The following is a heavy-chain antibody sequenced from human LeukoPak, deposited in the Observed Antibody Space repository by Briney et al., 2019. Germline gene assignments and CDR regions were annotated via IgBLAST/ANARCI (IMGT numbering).Heavy chain of an antibody. CDR3: TKATTRRVPAATIDS. CDR2: ITWHGRST. CDR1: GFIFDDFS. J-gene: IGHJ4*02. V-gene: IGHV3-9*01. D-gene: IGHD6-13*01. Sequence: GGSLRLSCAASGFIFDDFSMFWVRQVPGKGLEWVSSITWHGRSTAYADSVRGRFTISRDNAKYSLYLQMNSLRPEDTAFYYCTKATTRRVPAATIDSWGQGTLVTVSS.